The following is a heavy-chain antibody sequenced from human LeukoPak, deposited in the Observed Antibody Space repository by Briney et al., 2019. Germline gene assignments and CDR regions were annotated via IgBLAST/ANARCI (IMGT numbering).Heavy chain of an antibody. Sequence: GGSLRHYCEASGFTCSSNWMNSVRQAPGKELVWVSRINSDGSSTSYADSVKGRFTISRDNAKNTLYLQMNSLRAEDTAVYYCARARYSSSFVFDYWGQGTLVTVSS. J-gene: IGHJ4*02. V-gene: IGHV3-74*01. CDR1: GFTCSSNW. CDR2: INSDGSST. CDR3: ARARYSSSFVFDY. D-gene: IGHD6-6*01.